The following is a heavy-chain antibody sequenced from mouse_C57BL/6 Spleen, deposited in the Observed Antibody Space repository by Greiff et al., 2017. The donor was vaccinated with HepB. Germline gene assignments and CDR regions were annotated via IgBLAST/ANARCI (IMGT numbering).Heavy chain of an antibody. CDR3: ARESPHYYGSSYGYFDV. D-gene: IGHD1-1*01. Sequence: VQLQQSGPELVKPGASVKMSCKASGYTFTDYNMHWVKQSHGKSLEWIGYINPNNGGTSYNQKFKGKATLTVNKSSSTAYMELRSLTSEDSAVYYCARESPHYYGSSYGYFDVWGTGTTVTVSS. CDR1: GYTFTDYN. J-gene: IGHJ1*03. CDR2: INPNNGGT. V-gene: IGHV1-22*01.